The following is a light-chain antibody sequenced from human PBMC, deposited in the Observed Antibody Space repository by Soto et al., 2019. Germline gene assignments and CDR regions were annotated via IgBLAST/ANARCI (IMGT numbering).Light chain of an antibody. V-gene: IGKV3-20*01. CDR2: AAS. CDR3: QQYGSSPWT. Sequence: EKVLTNSPVTVSLSTGERATLSCRASQSVSSSYLVWHQQKPGQAPRLLIYAASRRATGIPDRFSGSGSGTDFTLTISRLEPEDFVVYYCQQYGSSPWTFGQGTKVDIK. J-gene: IGKJ1*01. CDR1: QSVSSSY.